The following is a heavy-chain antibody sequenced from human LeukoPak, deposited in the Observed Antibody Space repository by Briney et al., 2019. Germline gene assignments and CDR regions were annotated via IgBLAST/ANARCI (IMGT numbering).Heavy chain of an antibody. CDR3: ARDQGGYCTNGVCHVFDY. Sequence: SETLSLTCTVSGGSISSGDYYWSWIRQPPGKGLEWIGYIYYSGSTYYNPSLKSRVTISVDTSKNQFSLKLSSVTAADTAVYYCARDQGGYCTNGVCHVFDYWGQGTLVTVSS. CDR1: GGSISSGDYY. V-gene: IGHV4-30-4*08. CDR2: IYYSGST. J-gene: IGHJ4*02. D-gene: IGHD2-8*01.